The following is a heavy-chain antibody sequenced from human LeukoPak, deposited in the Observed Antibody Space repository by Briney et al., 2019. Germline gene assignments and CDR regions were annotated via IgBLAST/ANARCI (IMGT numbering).Heavy chain of an antibody. D-gene: IGHD3-16*01. CDR3: AILGGGVIFDY. V-gene: IGHV3-33*01. CDR2: IWYDGSNK. CDR1: GFTFSSYG. J-gene: IGHJ4*02. Sequence: PGGSLRLSCAASGFTFSSYGMHWVRQAPGKGLEWVAVIWYDGSNKYYADSVKGRFTISRDNSKNTLYLQMNSLRAEDTAVYYCAILGGGVIFDYWGQGTLVTVSS.